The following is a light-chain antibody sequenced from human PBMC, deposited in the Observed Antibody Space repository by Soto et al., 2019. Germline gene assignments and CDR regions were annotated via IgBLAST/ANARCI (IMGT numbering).Light chain of an antibody. CDR1: SSNVGINA. J-gene: IGLJ2*01. CDR3: AAWDDSLGGLV. Sequence: QLVLTQPPSTSGTPGQRVTISCSGSSSNVGINAVHWYQQFPGTAPRLLIYTDYQQPSGVPGRFSGSKSGTSASLAISGLQSEDEADYYCAAWDDSLGGLVFGGGTKLTVL. CDR2: TDY. V-gene: IGLV1-44*01.